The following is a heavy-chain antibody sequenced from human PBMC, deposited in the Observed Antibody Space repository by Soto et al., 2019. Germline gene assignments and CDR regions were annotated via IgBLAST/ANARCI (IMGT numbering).Heavy chain of an antibody. CDR1: TFSLSTYA. CDR3: ARDPNGYCVGAFDY. D-gene: IGHD2-21*02. Sequence: GGSLRLSCTASTFSLSTYALTWVRQAPGKGLEWVASITGSGGGTYYADSLKGRFTISRDNFKNTLYLQMNSLRAEDTAVYYCARDPNGYCVGAFDYWGQGTMVTVSS. J-gene: IGHJ3*01. CDR2: ITGSGGGT. V-gene: IGHV3-23*01.